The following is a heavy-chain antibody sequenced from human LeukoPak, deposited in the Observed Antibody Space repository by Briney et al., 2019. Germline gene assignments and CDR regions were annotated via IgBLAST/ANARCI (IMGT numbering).Heavy chain of an antibody. Sequence: GGSLRLSCAASGFTLSDYYMSWLRQAPGKGLEWVSYISSSGSIIYYADSVKGRFTISRDNAKNSLYLQMNSLRDEDTAVYYCARDLILADSSGSSAHDYWGQGTLVTVSS. CDR3: ARDLILADSSGSSAHDY. CDR2: ISSSGSII. J-gene: IGHJ4*02. D-gene: IGHD2-15*01. V-gene: IGHV3-11*04. CDR1: GFTLSDYY.